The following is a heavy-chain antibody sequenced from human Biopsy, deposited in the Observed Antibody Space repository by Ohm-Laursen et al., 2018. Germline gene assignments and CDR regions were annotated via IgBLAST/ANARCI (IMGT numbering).Heavy chain of an antibody. CDR3: ARGGVDTAMVEN. CDR2: SNAGNGNT. CDR1: GYTFTSYA. D-gene: IGHD5-18*01. J-gene: IGHJ4*02. Sequence: SVKVSCKASGYTFTSYAMHWVRQAPGQRLEWMGWSNAGNGNTKYSQEFQGRVTITRDTSASTAYMELSRLRSDDTAVYYCARGGVDTAMVENWGQGTLVTVSS. V-gene: IGHV1-3*02.